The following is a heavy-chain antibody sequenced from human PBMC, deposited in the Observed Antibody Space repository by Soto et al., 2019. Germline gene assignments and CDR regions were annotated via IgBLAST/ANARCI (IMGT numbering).Heavy chain of an antibody. Sequence: PSETLSLTCAVSGYSVSSGNYWAWIRQPPGRGLEWIGSLYHIGSTHYNTSLKSRVTISVDTSKNHFSLELSSVTAADTAIYYCRSSTSCYDESCVDVWGQGTMVTVSS. D-gene: IGHD2-2*01. CDR1: GYSVSSGNY. CDR3: RSSTSCYDESCVDV. J-gene: IGHJ6*02. V-gene: IGHV4-38-2*01. CDR2: LYHIGST.